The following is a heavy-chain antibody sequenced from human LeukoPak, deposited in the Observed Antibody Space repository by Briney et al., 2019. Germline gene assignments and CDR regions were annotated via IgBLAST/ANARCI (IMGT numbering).Heavy chain of an antibody. CDR3: GGENSGSYHLDY. D-gene: IGHD1-26*01. J-gene: IGHJ4*02. V-gene: IGHV3-30*07. CDR1: ACSSISYY. CDR2: KIYDSGNK. Sequence: SPRPSCSASACSSISYYFCSWRQQPPGKVLWLAVKIYDSGNKYYTDSLKSRFTISRDKSKNKLYLQLNTLRPADTAVYYCGGENSGSYHLDYWGQGTLVADSS.